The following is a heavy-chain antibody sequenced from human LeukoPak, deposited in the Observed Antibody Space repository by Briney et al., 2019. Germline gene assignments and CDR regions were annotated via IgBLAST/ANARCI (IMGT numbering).Heavy chain of an antibody. CDR3: ARGERYCSGGSCYFGY. CDR2: IIPIFGTA. J-gene: IGHJ4*02. D-gene: IGHD2-15*01. Sequence: SVKVSCKASGGTFSSYAISWVRQAPGQGLEWMGGIIPIFGTANYAQKFQGRVTITADKSTSTAYMELSSLRSEDTAVYYCARGERYCSGGSCYFGYWGQGTLVTVSS. CDR1: GGTFSSYA. V-gene: IGHV1-69*06.